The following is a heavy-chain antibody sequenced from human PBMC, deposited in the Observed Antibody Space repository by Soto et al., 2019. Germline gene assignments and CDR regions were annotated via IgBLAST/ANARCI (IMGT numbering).Heavy chain of an antibody. CDR1: GSSFTTYY. J-gene: IGHJ6*02. Sequence: QVQLQQWGAGLLKPSETLSLTCALSGSSFTTYYWTWIRQPPGKGLDWIGEINNRGNTNYNPSLKSRVNVSLDTTTTQFSRWLTSVTAADTAVYYSLMVTYSGLDVWGQRTTVTVFS. V-gene: IGHV4-34*02. D-gene: IGHD5-18*01. CDR3: LMVTYSGLDV. CDR2: INNRGNT.